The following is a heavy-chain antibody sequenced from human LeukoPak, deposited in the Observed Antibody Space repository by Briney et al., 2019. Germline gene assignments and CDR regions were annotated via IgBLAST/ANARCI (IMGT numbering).Heavy chain of an antibody. J-gene: IGHJ6*02. CDR2: IYTSGST. Sequence: SETLSLTCTVSGGSISSYYWSWIRQPAGKGLEWIGRIYTSGSTNYNPSLKSRVTMSVDTSKNQFSLKLSSVTAADTAVYYCARGPRYDFWSGPLDYGMDVWGQGTTVTFSS. CDR3: ARGPRYDFWSGPLDYGMDV. D-gene: IGHD3-3*01. CDR1: GGSISSYY. V-gene: IGHV4-4*07.